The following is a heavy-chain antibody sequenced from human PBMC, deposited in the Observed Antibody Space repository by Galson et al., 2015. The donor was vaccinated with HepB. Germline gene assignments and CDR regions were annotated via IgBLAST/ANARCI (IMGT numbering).Heavy chain of an antibody. J-gene: IGHJ4*02. Sequence: SVKVSCKASGYTFTGYYMHWVRQAPGQGLEWMGIIDPSAGSTTSAQKFQGRITMTRDTSTSTAYMELSSLRSEDTAVYFCASYTGKAAGDYWGQGTLVTVSS. V-gene: IGHV1-46*01. CDR3: ASYTGKAAGDY. D-gene: IGHD6-13*01. CDR2: IDPSAGST. CDR1: GYTFTGYY.